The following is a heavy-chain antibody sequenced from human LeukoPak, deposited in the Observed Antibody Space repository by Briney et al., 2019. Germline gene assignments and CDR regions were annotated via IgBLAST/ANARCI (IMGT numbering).Heavy chain of an antibody. CDR3: ARGAYYDILTVLLDY. CDR1: GYTFTSYG. V-gene: IGHV1-18*04. J-gene: IGHJ4*02. CDR2: ISAYNGNT. Sequence: ASVKVSCKASGYTFTSYGISCVRQAPGQGREGMGWISAYNGNTNYAQKLQGRVTMTTDTSTSTAYMELRSLRSDDTAVYYCARGAYYDILTVLLDYWGQGTLVTVSS. D-gene: IGHD3-9*01.